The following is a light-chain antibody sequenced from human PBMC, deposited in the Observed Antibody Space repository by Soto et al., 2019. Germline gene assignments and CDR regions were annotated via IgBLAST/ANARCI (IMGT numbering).Light chain of an antibody. J-gene: IGKJ4*01. CDR2: GAS. CDR3: QQYKDWPPLT. V-gene: IGKV3D-15*01. CDR1: QSVNIN. Sequence: EIAMTQSPVTLSASPGERVTLSCRASQSVNINLAWYQQRPGQAPRVLIYGASNRASGIPDRFSGSGSGTEFTLTSSSLEPDDFALYYCQQYKDWPPLTFGGGTRVEIK.